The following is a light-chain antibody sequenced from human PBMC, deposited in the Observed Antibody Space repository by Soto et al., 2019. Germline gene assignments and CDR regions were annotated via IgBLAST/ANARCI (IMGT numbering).Light chain of an antibody. CDR1: QNISIY. CDR3: QQSYSTPYT. J-gene: IGKJ2*01. CDR2: GAS. V-gene: IGKV1-39*01. Sequence: DIQLTQSPSSLSASVGDRVIITCRASQNISIYLNWYQQKPGKAPYLLIYGASSLQSGVPSRFSGSGSGTDFTLAIRSLQPDDFATYYCQQSYSTPYTFGQGARLETK.